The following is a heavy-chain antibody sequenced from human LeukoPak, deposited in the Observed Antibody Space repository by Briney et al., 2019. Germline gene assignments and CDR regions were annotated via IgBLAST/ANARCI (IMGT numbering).Heavy chain of an antibody. D-gene: IGHD3-10*01. CDR2: IYHSGST. J-gene: IGHJ4*02. CDR1: GYSISSGYY. V-gene: IGHV4-38-2*01. Sequence: SETLSLTCAVSGYSISSGYYWGWIRQPPGKGLEWIGSIYHSGSTHYNPSLKSRVTISVDTSKNQFSLKLSSVTAADTAVYYCARAGWIITSGIDYWGQGALVTVSS. CDR3: ARAGWIITSGIDY.